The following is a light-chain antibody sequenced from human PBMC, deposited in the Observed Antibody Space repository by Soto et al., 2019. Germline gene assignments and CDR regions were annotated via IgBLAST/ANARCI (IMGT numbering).Light chain of an antibody. Sequence: QPVLTQPPSASGTPGQRVTISCSGSSSNIGSNTVNWYQQLPGTAPKLLIYANNERPSGVPDRFSGSKSGTSASLAINGLQSEDEADYYCAAWDDSLNGPLFGGGTKVTVL. J-gene: IGLJ2*01. CDR1: SSNIGSNT. CDR2: ANN. V-gene: IGLV1-44*01. CDR3: AAWDDSLNGPL.